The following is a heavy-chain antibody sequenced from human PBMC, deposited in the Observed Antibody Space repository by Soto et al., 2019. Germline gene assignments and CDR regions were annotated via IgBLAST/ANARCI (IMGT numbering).Heavy chain of an antibody. J-gene: IGHJ6*02. Sequence: QVQLVHSGAEVKKPGSSVKVSCKASGGSLSNYGISWVRQAPGQGLEWMGAIIPVFGTPNYAQNFQDRVTITADEASTTVYLEVRRLTSEDTAVYYCARGDGPNIVVTTYYAMDVWGQGTTVTVSS. CDR3: ARGDGPNIVVTTYYAMDV. CDR1: GGSLSNYG. V-gene: IGHV1-69*12. CDR2: IIPVFGTP. D-gene: IGHD4-17*01.